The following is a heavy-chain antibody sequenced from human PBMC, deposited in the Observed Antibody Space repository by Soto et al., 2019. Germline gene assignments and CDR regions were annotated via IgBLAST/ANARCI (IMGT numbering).Heavy chain of an antibody. D-gene: IGHD3-9*01. J-gene: IGHJ3*02. CDR1: GFTFSSYA. CDR3: AKEGYYDILTGYKMRDAFDI. V-gene: IGHV3-23*01. CDR2: ISGSGGST. Sequence: EVQLLESGGGLVQPGGSLRLSCAASGFTFSSYAMSWVRQAPGKGLEWVSAISGSGGSTYYADSVKGRFTISRDISKNTLYLQMNSLRAEDTAVYYCAKEGYYDILTGYKMRDAFDIWGQGTMVTVSS.